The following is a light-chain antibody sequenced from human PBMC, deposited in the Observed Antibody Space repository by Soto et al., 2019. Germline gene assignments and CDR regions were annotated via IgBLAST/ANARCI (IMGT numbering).Light chain of an antibody. J-gene: IGKJ1*01. CDR3: QQYNSYWT. CDR2: KAS. CDR1: QSISSW. V-gene: IGKV1-5*03. Sequence: DIQMTQSPSTLSASVGDRVTIICRASQSISSWLAWYQQKPGKAPKLLIYKASSLESGVPSRFSGSGSGTEFTLTISSLQPDDFATYYCQQYNSYWTFGQGTKLDIK.